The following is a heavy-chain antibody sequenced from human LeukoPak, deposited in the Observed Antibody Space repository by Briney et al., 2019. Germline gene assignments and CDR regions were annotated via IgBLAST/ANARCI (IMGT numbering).Heavy chain of an antibody. CDR1: GFTFSSYA. CDR3: ARGVLSGTHGLYFDY. D-gene: IGHD1-7*01. J-gene: IGHJ4*02. Sequence: GGSLRLSCAASGFTFSSYAMHWVRQAPGKGLEWVAVISYDGSNKYCADSVKGRFTISRDNSKNTLYLQMNSLRAEDTAVYYCARGVLSGTHGLYFDYWGQGTLVTVSS. CDR2: ISYDGSNK. V-gene: IGHV3-30-3*01.